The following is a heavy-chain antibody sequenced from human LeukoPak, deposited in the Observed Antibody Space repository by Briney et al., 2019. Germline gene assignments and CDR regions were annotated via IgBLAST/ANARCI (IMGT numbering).Heavy chain of an antibody. Sequence: PGVSLGFSCAASGFTFSDYYMSWIRQAPGKGLEWVSYISSSGSTIYYADSVKGRFTISRDNAKNPLYLQMNSLRAEDTAVYYCAVTMVVTAFDYWGQGTLVTVSS. J-gene: IGHJ4*02. D-gene: IGHD4-23*01. CDR2: ISSSGSTI. CDR3: AVTMVVTAFDY. V-gene: IGHV3-11*04. CDR1: GFTFSDYY.